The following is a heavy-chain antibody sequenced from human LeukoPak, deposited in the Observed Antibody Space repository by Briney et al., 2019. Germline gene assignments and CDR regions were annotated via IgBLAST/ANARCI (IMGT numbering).Heavy chain of an antibody. CDR3: ARDFQPHDYGDYVAWILGTNWFDP. CDR1: GGSISSNY. CDR2: IYYSGST. Sequence: PSETLSLTCTVSGGSISSNYWSWIRQPPGKGLEWIGYIYYSGSTNFNPSLKSRVTISVDTSKNQFSLQLNSVTPEDTAVYYCARDFQPHDYGDYVAWILGTNWFDPWGQGTLVTVSS. V-gene: IGHV4-59*12. D-gene: IGHD4-17*01. J-gene: IGHJ5*02.